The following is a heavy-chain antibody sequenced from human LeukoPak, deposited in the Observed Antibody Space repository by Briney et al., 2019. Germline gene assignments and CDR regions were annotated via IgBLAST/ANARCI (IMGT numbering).Heavy chain of an antibody. D-gene: IGHD3-10*01. CDR3: ARDGRGAEVDF. CDR1: GYSISSGYY. J-gene: IGHJ4*02. Sequence: SETLSLTCAVSGYSISSGYYWGWIRQPPGKGLEWIGSLYNSGSTYYNPSLKSRVTISVDTSKNQFSLKLSSVTAADTAVYYCARDGRGAEVDFWGQGTLVTISS. V-gene: IGHV4-38-2*02. CDR2: LYNSGST.